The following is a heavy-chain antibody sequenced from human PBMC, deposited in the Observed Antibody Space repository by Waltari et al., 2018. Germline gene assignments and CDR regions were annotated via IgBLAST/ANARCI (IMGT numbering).Heavy chain of an antibody. CDR1: GFTFDDYA. J-gene: IGHJ6*03. Sequence: VQLVESGGGLVQPGRSLRLSCAASGFTFDDYAMHWVRQPPGKGLEWIGYIYYSGSTNYNPSLKSRVTISVDTSKNQFSLKLSSVTAADTAVYYCARALWTRDYYYYMDVWGKGTTVTISS. D-gene: IGHD3-3*01. V-gene: IGHV4-59*01. CDR3: ARALWTRDYYYYMDV. CDR2: IYYSGST.